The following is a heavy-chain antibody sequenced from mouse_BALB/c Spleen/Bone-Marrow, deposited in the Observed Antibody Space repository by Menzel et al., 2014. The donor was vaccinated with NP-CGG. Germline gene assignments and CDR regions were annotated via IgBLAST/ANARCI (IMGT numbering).Heavy chain of an antibody. CDR3: STTLITTADY. Sequence: QVQLKESGAELARPGASVKMSCKASGYTFTSYTMHWVKQRPGQGLEWIGYINPTIGYTNYNQKFKEKATLTADKSSSTAYVQLSSLTSEDSAVYYCSTTLITTADYWGQGTTLSVSS. CDR1: GYTFTSYT. CDR2: INPTIGYT. J-gene: IGHJ2*01. D-gene: IGHD2-4*01. V-gene: IGHV1-4*01.